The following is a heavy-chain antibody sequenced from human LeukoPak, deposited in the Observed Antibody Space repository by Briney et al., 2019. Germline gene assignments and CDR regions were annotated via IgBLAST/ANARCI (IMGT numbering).Heavy chain of an antibody. CDR1: GGTFSSYV. J-gene: IGHJ5*02. D-gene: IGHD5-24*01. CDR2: IIPIFGTA. CDR3: ARVISGWLAT. V-gene: IGHV1-69*13. Sequence: SVKVSCKASGGTFSSYVISWVRQAPGQGLEWMGGIIPIFGTANYAQKFQGRVTITAGESTSTAYMELSSLRSEDTAVYYCARVISGWLATWGQGTLVTVSS.